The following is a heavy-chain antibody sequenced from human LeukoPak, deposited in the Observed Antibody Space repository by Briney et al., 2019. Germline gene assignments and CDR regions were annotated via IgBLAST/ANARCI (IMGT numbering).Heavy chain of an antibody. Sequence: PSVKVSCEVSGYTLTELSMHWVRQAPGKGLEWMGGFDPEDGETIYAQKFQGRVTMTEDTSTDTAYMELSSLRSEDTAVYYCATRRDYSLYWYFDLWGCGTLVTVSS. V-gene: IGHV1-24*01. CDR1: GYTLTELS. CDR3: ATRRDYSLYWYFDL. J-gene: IGHJ2*01. D-gene: IGHD4-11*01. CDR2: FDPEDGET.